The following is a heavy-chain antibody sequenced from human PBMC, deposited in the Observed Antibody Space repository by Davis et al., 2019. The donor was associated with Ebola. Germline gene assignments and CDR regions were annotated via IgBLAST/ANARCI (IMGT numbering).Heavy chain of an antibody. CDR2: IKQNGSEK. D-gene: IGHD5-24*01. Sequence: GESLKISCAASGFTFSSYWMSWVRQAPGKGLEWVANIKQNGSEKYYVDSVKGRFTISRDNAKNSLYLQMNSLRAEDTAVYYCARDGAGWLQWNYYYYMDVWGKGTTVTVSS. V-gene: IGHV3-7*03. CDR3: ARDGAGWLQWNYYYYMDV. J-gene: IGHJ6*03. CDR1: GFTFSSYW.